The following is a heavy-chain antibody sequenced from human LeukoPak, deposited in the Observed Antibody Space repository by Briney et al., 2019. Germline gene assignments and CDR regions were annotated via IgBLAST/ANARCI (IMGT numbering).Heavy chain of an antibody. J-gene: IGHJ4*02. CDR2: ISSSSSYI. Sequence: GGSLRLSCAASGFTFSSYSMNWVRQAPGKGLEWVSSISSSSSYIYYADSVKGRFTISRDNAKNSLYLQMNSLRAEDTAVYYCARDPGPGSWSIGYWGQGTLVTVSS. CDR1: GFTFSSYS. CDR3: ARDPGPGSWSIGY. V-gene: IGHV3-21*01. D-gene: IGHD6-13*01.